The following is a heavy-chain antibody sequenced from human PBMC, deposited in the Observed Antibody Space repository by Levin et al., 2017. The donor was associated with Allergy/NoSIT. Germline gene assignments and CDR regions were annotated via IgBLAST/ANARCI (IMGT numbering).Heavy chain of an antibody. V-gene: IGHV4-39*01. CDR2: IYYSGST. Sequence: GSLRLSCTVSGGSISSTSYYWGWIRQPPGTGLEWIGSIYYSGSTYYNPSLKSRVTISVDTSKNQFSLKLSSVTAADTSVYYCARLDSSRYYLGLDYWGQGTLVTVSS. CDR3: ARLDSSRYYLGLDY. J-gene: IGHJ4*02. CDR1: GGSISSTSYY. D-gene: IGHD3-22*01.